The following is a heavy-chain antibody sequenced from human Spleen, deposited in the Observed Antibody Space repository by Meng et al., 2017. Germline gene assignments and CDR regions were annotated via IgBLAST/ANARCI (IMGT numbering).Heavy chain of an antibody. CDR3: VHRPYIGSYFDY. J-gene: IGHJ4*02. Sequence: SGPTLVKPTQTLTLTCTFSGFSLITNGVGVGWIRQPPGKALEWLALILWDGNERYSPSLKSRLTITKDTSKNQVVLTMANMDPVDTATYYCVHRPYIGSYFDYWGQGTLVTVSS. D-gene: IGHD1-26*01. V-gene: IGHV2-5*02. CDR1: GFSLITNGVG. CDR2: ILWDGNE.